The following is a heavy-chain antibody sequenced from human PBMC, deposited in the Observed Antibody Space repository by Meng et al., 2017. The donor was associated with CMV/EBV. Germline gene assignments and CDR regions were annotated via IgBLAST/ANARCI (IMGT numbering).Heavy chain of an antibody. V-gene: IGHV4-39*07. CDR1: GGSISSSSYY. J-gene: IGHJ4*02. Sequence: SETLSLTCTVSGGSISSSSYYWGWIRQPPGKGLEWIGSIYYSGRTYYNPSLKSRVTISVDTSKNQFSLKLSSVTAADTAVYYCARGLTMVRGVMPGHWGQGTLVTVSS. CDR3: ARGLTMVRGVMPGH. D-gene: IGHD3-10*01. CDR2: IYYSGRT.